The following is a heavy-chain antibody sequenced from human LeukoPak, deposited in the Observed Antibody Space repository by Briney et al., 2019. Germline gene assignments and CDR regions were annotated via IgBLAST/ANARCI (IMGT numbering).Heavy chain of an antibody. V-gene: IGHV4-39*01. CDR1: GGSISSSSYY. J-gene: IGHJ4*02. CDR2: IYYSGST. Sequence: SETLSLTCTVSGGSISSSSYYWGWIRQPPGKGLEWIGSIYYSGSTYYNPSLKSRVTISVDTSKNQFSLKLSSVTAADTAVYYCAITNYYDSSGEDYWGQGTLVTVSS. CDR3: AITNYYDSSGEDY. D-gene: IGHD3-22*01.